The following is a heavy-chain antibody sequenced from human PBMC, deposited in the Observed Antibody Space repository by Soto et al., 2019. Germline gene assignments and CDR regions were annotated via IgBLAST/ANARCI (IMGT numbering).Heavy chain of an antibody. Sequence: SETLSLTCTVSGGSISSYYWSWIRQPPGKGLEWIGYIYYSGSTNYNPSLKSRVTISVDTSKNQFSLKLSSVTAADTAVYYCARGGSGYVHGMDVWGQGTTVTV. J-gene: IGHJ6*02. CDR3: ARGGSGYVHGMDV. CDR1: GGSISSYY. CDR2: IYYSGST. D-gene: IGHD5-12*01. V-gene: IGHV4-59*01.